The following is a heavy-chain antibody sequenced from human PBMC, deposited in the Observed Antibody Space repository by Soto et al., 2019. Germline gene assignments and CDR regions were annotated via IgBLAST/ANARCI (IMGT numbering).Heavy chain of an antibody. Sequence: SETLSLTCTVSGVSISRYYWSWIRQPPGKGLEWIGYIYYSGSTNYNPSLKSRVTISVDTSKNQFSLKLSSVTAADTAVYYCATRGGSSSWTSRYYYYGMDVWGQGTTVTVSS. CDR2: IYYSGST. J-gene: IGHJ6*02. V-gene: IGHV4-59*01. D-gene: IGHD6-13*01. CDR3: ATRGGSSSWTSRYYYYGMDV. CDR1: GVSISRYY.